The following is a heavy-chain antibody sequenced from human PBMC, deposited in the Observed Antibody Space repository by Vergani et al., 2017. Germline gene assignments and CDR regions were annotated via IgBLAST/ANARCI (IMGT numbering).Heavy chain of an antibody. Sequence: EGQLVESGVGLVKPGGSLRLSCAASEFTFSDVWMSWVRQAPGKGGEGGDRIKSNADGGSADYAASVKGRFIISRDDSKNFLYLQMNSLKIEDTALYFCTAEKEVAFYYSYYHMDVWGKGTTVTVSS. J-gene: IGHJ6*03. CDR3: TAEKEVAFYYSYYHMDV. CDR1: EFTFSDVW. D-gene: IGHD2-21*01. V-gene: IGHV3-15*01. CDR2: IKSNADGGSA.